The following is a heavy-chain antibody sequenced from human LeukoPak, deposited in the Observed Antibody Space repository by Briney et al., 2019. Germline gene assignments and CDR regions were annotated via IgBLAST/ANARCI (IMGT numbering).Heavy chain of an antibody. D-gene: IGHD4-17*01. Sequence: SETLSLTCTVSGGSISSGSYYWSWIRQPAGKGLEWIGRIYTSGSTNYNPSLKSRVTISVDTSKNQFTLKLSSVTAADTAVYYCATENPYDYGDYGWGQGTLVTVSS. V-gene: IGHV4-61*02. CDR2: IYTSGST. J-gene: IGHJ4*02. CDR3: ATENPYDYGDYG. CDR1: GGSISSGSYY.